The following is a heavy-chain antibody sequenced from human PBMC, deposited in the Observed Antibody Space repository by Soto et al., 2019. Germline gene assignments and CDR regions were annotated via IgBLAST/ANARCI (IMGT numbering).Heavy chain of an antibody. V-gene: IGHV3-23*01. CDR1: GFTFSSYA. CDR3: VKEDYDVWSGYYRGLPTSPRAGGMDV. CDR2: ISGSGGST. D-gene: IGHD3-3*01. J-gene: IGHJ6*02. Sequence: GGSLRLSCAASGFTFSSYAMSWVRQAPGKGLEWVSAISGSGGSTYYADSVKGRFTISRDNSKNTLYLQMNSLRAEDTAVYYCVKEDYDVWSGYYRGLPTSPRAGGMDVWGQGTTVTVSS.